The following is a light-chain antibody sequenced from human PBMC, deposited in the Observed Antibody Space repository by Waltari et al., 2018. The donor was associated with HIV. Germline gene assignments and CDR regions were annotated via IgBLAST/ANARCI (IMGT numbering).Light chain of an antibody. CDR2: VSY. CDR1: QSISTS. V-gene: IGKV1-39*01. CDR3: QQSYSAPYT. J-gene: IGKJ2*01. Sequence: DIQMAQSPSSLSASVGDKVTITCRTSQSISTSLNWYQQKPGKAPKLLIYVSYNLQTGVSSRFTGSGSGTVFTLTISSLQPDDIGTYYCQQSYSAPYTFGQGTKLEIK.